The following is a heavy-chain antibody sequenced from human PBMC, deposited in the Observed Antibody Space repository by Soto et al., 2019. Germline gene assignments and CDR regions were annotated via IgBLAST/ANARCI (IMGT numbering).Heavy chain of an antibody. CDR1: GGSISSYY. V-gene: IGHV4-59*01. CDR3: ARIELEVRQYYDYYYMDV. D-gene: IGHD1-7*01. Sequence: QVPLQESGPGLVKPSETLSLTCTVSGGSISSYYWSWIRQPPGKGLQWIGYIYYSGSTNYNPSLKSRVSISVDTSKNQFSLKLNSVTAADTAVYYCARIELEVRQYYDYYYMDVWGKGTTVTVSS. J-gene: IGHJ6*03. CDR2: IYYSGST.